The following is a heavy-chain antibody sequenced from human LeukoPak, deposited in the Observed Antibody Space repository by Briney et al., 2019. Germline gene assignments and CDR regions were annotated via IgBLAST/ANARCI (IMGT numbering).Heavy chain of an antibody. CDR2: ISYIGST. CDR1: GGSISSHY. J-gene: IGHJ3*02. CDR3: ARDPTTVTKGLDI. D-gene: IGHD4-17*01. V-gene: IGHV4-59*11. Sequence: PSETLSLTCTVSGGSISSHYWSWIRQPPGKGLEWIGYISYIGSTNYNPSLKSRVTISVDTSKNQFFLKLSSVTAADAAVYFCARDPTTVTKGLDIWGQGTMVTVSS.